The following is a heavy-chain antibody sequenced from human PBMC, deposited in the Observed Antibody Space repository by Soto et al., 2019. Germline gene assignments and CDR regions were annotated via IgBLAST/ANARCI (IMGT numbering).Heavy chain of an antibody. CDR3: AKGGFCSSTSCYDFGDFDY. J-gene: IGHJ4*02. V-gene: IGHV3-23*01. Sequence: GGSLRLSCAASGFTFSSYAMSWVRQAPGKGLEWVSAISGSGGSTYYADSVKGRFTISRDNSKNTLYLQMNSLRAEDTAVYYCAKGGFCSSTSCYDFGDFDYWGQGTLVTVSS. D-gene: IGHD2-2*01. CDR1: GFTFSSYA. CDR2: ISGSGGST.